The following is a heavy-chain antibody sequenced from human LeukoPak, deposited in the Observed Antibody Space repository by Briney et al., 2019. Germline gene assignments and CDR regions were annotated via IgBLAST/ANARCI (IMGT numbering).Heavy chain of an antibody. Sequence: ASETLSLTCTVSGGSISTSSYYWGWIRQPPGKGLEWIGSIFYSGSTYYNPSLKSRVTVSLDTSKNQFSLKLSSVTAADTAVYYCARDGDGASFDYWGQGTLVTVSS. CDR1: GGSISTSSYY. D-gene: IGHD2-21*02. CDR2: IFYSGST. J-gene: IGHJ4*02. V-gene: IGHV4-39*07. CDR3: ARDGDGASFDY.